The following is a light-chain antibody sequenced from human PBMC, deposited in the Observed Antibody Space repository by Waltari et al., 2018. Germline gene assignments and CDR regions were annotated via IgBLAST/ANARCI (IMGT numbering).Light chain of an antibody. CDR2: QDI. V-gene: IGLV3-1*01. Sequence: SYELTQPPSVSVSPGQTATITCSGHKLGDKYTCWYQQKPGQSPLLVIYQDIERPPGIPERFSGSSSGNTATLTISGSQAMDEADYYCQAWDSSTVVFGGGTKLTVL. CDR1: KLGDKY. J-gene: IGLJ2*01. CDR3: QAWDSSTVV.